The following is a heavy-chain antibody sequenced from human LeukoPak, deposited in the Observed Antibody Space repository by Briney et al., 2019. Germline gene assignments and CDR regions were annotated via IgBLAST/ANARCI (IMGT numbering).Heavy chain of an antibody. V-gene: IGHV3-48*04. Sequence: GGSLRLSCAASGFTFSSYAMSWVRQTPEKVLEYVSHITESYNIYYADSVKGRFTISRDDAQKSLYLQMNNLRADDTAVYYCARVVGWGWFDPWGQGTLVTVSS. J-gene: IGHJ5*02. CDR1: GFTFSSYA. D-gene: IGHD1-26*01. CDR2: ITESYNI. CDR3: ARVVGWGWFDP.